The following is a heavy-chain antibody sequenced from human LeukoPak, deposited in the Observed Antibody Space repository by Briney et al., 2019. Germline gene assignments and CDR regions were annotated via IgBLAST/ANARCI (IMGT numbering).Heavy chain of an antibody. CDR1: GGSISSYY. Sequence: SESLSLTCTLSGGSISSYYWSWIRQPHGKGLEWIGYIYYSGSTNYNPSLKSRVTISVDTSKNQFSLKLSSVTAADTAVYYCARKVATTPYYFDYWGQGTLVTVSS. D-gene: IGHD5-24*01. J-gene: IGHJ4*02. CDR3: ARKVATTPYYFDY. V-gene: IGHV4-59*01. CDR2: IYYSGST.